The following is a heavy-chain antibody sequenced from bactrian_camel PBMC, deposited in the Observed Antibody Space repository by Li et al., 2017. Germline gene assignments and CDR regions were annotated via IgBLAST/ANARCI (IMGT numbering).Heavy chain of an antibody. CDR2: ISWGDSSA. CDR3: AVLLGRSYSDPLMSLPLGH. Sequence: VQLVESGGDLVQPGGSLRLSCVASGFTFSSYDMVWVRQAPGKGLEWVSTISWGDSSAQYADSVKGRFTISRDNAENMLYLQMNNLKPEDTAMYYCAVLLGRSYSDPLMSLPLGHWGQGTQVTVS. D-gene: IGHD4*01. CDR1: GFTFSSYD. J-gene: IGHJ4*01. V-gene: IGHV3S40*01.